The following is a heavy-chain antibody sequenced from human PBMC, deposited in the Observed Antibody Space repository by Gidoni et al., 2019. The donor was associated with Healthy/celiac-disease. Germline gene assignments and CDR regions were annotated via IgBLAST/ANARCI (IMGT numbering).Heavy chain of an antibody. V-gene: IGHV3-7*03. J-gene: IGHJ6*02. CDR3: ARGYGSGRYYYYYYGMDV. D-gene: IGHD3-10*01. CDR2: IKQDGSEK. CDR1: GFTFSSYW. Sequence: EVQLVESGGGLVQPGGSLRLSCAASGFTFSSYWMSWVRQAPGKGLEWVANIKQDGSEKYYVDSVKGRFTISRDNAKNSLYLQMNSLRAEDTAVYYCARGYGSGRYYYYYYGMDVWGQGTTVTVSS.